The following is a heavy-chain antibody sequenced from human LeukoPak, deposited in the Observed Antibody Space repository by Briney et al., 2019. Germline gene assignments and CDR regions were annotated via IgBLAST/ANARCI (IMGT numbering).Heavy chain of an antibody. CDR2: IYYSGST. D-gene: IGHD6-13*01. V-gene: IGHV4-39*01. Sequence: SETLSLTCTVSGGSISSSSYYWGWIRQPPGKGLEWIGSIYYSGSTYYNPSLKSRVTISVDTSKNQFSLKLSSVAAADTAVYYCARHKSVAAYYYYDMDVWGQGTTVTVSS. CDR1: GGSISSSSYY. J-gene: IGHJ6*02. CDR3: ARHKSVAAYYYYDMDV.